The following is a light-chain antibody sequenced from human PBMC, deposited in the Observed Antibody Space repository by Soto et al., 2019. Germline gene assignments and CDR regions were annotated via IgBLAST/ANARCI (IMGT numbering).Light chain of an antibody. CDR2: WAS. V-gene: IGKV4-1*01. CDR3: HQYHTTPYT. Sequence: DIVMTQSPDSLAVSLGERATINCKSSQSVLYSSNNKNYLAWYQQKPGQPPKLLIYWASTRESVVPDRFSGSGSGTDFTLTISSLQAEDVAVYYCHQYHTTPYTFGQGTKLEI. J-gene: IGKJ2*01. CDR1: QSVLYSSNNKNY.